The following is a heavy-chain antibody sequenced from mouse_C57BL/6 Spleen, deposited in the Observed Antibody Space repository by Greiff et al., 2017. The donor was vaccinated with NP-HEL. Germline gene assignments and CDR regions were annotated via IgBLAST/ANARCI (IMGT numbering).Heavy chain of an antibody. V-gene: IGHV1-64*01. CDR3: ARDYYGSSPYAMDY. CDR1: GYTFTSYW. D-gene: IGHD1-1*01. J-gene: IGHJ4*01. Sequence: QVQLKQPGAELVKPGASVKLSCKASGYTFTSYWMHWVKQRPGQGLEWIGMIHPNSGSTNYNEKFKSKATLTVDKSSSTAYMQLSSLTSEDSAVYYGARDYYGSSPYAMDYWGQGTSVTVSS. CDR2: IHPNSGST.